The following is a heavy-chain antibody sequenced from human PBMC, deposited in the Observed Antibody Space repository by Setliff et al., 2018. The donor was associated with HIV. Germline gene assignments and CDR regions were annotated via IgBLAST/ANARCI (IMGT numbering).Heavy chain of an antibody. Sequence: SETLSLTCTVSGGSISTSRYYWGWIRQPPGKGLEWIGSINYRGNTYYNPSLKSRAAISVDTSKNQISLKLSSVTAADTAVYYCASPDGSESPYIYYYYMDVWGKGTAVTVSS. CDR2: INYRGNT. D-gene: IGHD3-10*01. V-gene: IGHV4-39*01. CDR1: GGSISTSRYY. CDR3: ASPDGSESPYIYYYYMDV. J-gene: IGHJ6*03.